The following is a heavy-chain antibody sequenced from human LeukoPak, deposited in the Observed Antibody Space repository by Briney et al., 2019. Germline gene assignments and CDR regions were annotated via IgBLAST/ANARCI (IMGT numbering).Heavy chain of an antibody. CDR2: ISYDGSNK. J-gene: IGHJ4*02. D-gene: IGHD2-2*03. CDR1: GFTFSSYA. V-gene: IGHV3-30-3*01. Sequence: GGSLRLSCAASGFTFSSYAMHWVRQASGKGLEWVAVISYDGSNKYYADSVKGRFTISRDNSKSTLYLQMNSLRAEDTAVYYCARDLSGYGYRGFDYWGQGTLVTVSS. CDR3: ARDLSGYGYRGFDY.